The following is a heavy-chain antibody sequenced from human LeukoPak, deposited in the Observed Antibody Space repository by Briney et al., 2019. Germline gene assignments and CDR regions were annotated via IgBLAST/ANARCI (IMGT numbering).Heavy chain of an antibody. CDR1: GGSINNYH. Sequence: SETLSLTCTVSGGSINNYHWIWIRQPPGKGLEWIGYIHYSGNTNNNPSLKSRVTISLDTSKNQFSLKLSSVTAADTAVYFCVTSTADTCGNYNWYFDVWGRGTLVTVSS. J-gene: IGHJ2*01. CDR2: IHYSGNT. D-gene: IGHD1-7*01. CDR3: VTSTADTCGNYNWYFDV. V-gene: IGHV4-59*01.